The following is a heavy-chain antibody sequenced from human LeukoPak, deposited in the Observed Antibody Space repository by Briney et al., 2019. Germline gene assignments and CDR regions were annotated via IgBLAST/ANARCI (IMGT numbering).Heavy chain of an antibody. J-gene: IGHJ4*02. Sequence: GSLRLSCAASGFTFSSYGMHWVRQAPGKGLEWIGSIYYSGSTYYNPSLKSRVTISVDTSKNQFSLKLSSVTAADTAVYYCARHDSEWELQYWGQGTLVTVSS. CDR2: IYYSGST. CDR3: ARHDSEWELQY. D-gene: IGHD1-26*01. CDR1: GFTFSSYG. V-gene: IGHV4-39*01.